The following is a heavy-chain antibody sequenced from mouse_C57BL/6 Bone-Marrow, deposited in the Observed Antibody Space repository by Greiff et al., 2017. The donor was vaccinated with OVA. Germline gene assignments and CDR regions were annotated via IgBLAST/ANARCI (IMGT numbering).Heavy chain of an antibody. Sequence: QVQLQQPGTELVKPGASVKLSCKASGYTFTSYWMRWVKQRPGQGLEWIGNINPSNGGTNYNEKFKSKATLTVDKSSSTAYMQLSSLTSEDSAVYYCARWGGYSILFAYWGQGTLVTVSA. CDR3: ARWGGYSILFAY. V-gene: IGHV1-53*01. D-gene: IGHD2-5*01. CDR2: INPSNGGT. J-gene: IGHJ3*01. CDR1: GYTFTSYW.